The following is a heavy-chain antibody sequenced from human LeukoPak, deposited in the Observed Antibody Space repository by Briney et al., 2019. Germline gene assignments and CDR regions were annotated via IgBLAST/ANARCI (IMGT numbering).Heavy chain of an antibody. D-gene: IGHD3-22*01. CDR1: GFTFSSYA. J-gene: IGHJ4*02. CDR3: AKWYYYDSSGYYYFDY. Sequence: GGSLRLSCAASGFTFSSYAMSWVRQAPGKGLEWVAFIRYDGSNKYYADSVKGRFTISRDNSKNTLYLQMNSLRAEDTAVYYCAKWYYYDSSGYYYFDYWGQGTLVTVSS. V-gene: IGHV3-30*02. CDR2: IRYDGSNK.